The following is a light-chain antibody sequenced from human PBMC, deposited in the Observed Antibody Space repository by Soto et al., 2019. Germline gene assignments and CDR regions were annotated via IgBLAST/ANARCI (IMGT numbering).Light chain of an antibody. CDR3: QQYNSYKA. V-gene: IGKV1-5*01. Sequence: DTPISQSPSTLSASVGNRVTIPCRASQSISSWLAWYQQKPGKAPKLLIYDASSLESGVPSRFRGSGSGTEFTLTISSLQPDDFATYYCQQYNSYKAFGQGTKVDI. CDR1: QSISSW. J-gene: IGKJ1*01. CDR2: DAS.